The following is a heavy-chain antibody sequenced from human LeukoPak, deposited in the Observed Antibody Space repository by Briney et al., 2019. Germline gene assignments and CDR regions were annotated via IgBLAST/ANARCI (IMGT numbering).Heavy chain of an antibody. CDR1: GFTFSNYA. J-gene: IGHJ5*02. D-gene: IGHD5-12*01. Sequence: PGRSLRLSCAASGFTFSNYALHWVRQAPGKGLEWVAVISYDDTNKYYVDSVKGRFTISRDNSKNTLYLQMNSLRAEDTAVYYCARSIMGYSGYDYTWGQGTLVTVSS. CDR3: ARSIMGYSGYDYT. V-gene: IGHV3-30*04. CDR2: ISYDDTNK.